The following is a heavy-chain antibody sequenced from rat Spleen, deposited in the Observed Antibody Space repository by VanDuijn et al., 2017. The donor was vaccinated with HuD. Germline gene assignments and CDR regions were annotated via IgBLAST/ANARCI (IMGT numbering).Heavy chain of an antibody. Sequence: QVQLKESGPGLVQPSQTLSLTCTVSGFSLTSYTVSWVRQPPGKGLEWMGLIWSNGGTDYNSAIQSRLSISRDTSKSQVFLKMNSLQTEDTAMYFCARGGYGSYIYGFFDFWGPGTMVTVSS. J-gene: IGHJ1*01. CDR1: GFSLTSYT. CDR2: IWSNGGT. V-gene: IGHV2-47*01. CDR3: ARGGYGSYIYGFFDF. D-gene: IGHD1-2*01.